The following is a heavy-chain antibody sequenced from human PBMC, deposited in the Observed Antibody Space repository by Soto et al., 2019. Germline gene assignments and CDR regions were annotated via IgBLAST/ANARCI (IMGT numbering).Heavy chain of an antibody. CDR3: ARLDSYGYYYYGMDV. Sequence: SGTLYLTCAVYGGSFSGYYWSWIRQPPGKGLEWIGEINHSGSTNYNPSLKSRVTISVDTSKNQFSLKLSSVTAADTAVYYCARLDSYGYYYYGMDVWGQGTTVTVSS. CDR1: GGSFSGYY. V-gene: IGHV4-34*01. D-gene: IGHD5-18*01. CDR2: INHSGST. J-gene: IGHJ6*02.